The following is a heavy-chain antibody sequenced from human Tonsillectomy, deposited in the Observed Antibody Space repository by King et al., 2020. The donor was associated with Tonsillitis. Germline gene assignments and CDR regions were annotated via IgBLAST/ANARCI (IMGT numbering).Heavy chain of an antibody. J-gene: IGHJ6*02. CDR3: ARDLLTVPGRHHACTLDV. V-gene: IGHV3-30*09. Sequence: VQLVQSGGGVVQPGRSLRLSCSPSGFVVRTYVMHWVRQAPGKGLEWVAVISFDGSSDNYADSVKGRFAISRDVSENMVYLQMNSLRPEDTAVYFCARDLLTVPGRHHACTLDVWGQGTTVTVSS. CDR1: GFVVRTYV. CDR2: ISFDGSSD. D-gene: IGHD6-19*01.